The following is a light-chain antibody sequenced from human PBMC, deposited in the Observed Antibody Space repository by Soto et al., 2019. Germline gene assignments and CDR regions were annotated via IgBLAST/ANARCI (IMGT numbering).Light chain of an antibody. J-gene: IGKJ1*01. CDR1: QSISSSY. V-gene: IGKV3-20*01. Sequence: EIVLTQSPGTLSLSPGERATLSCRASQSISSSYLAWYQQKPGQAPRLLIYDASSRATGTPDRFSGSASGTDFTLTILILEPVDFAVYHCQPYRSSRTFGQGTKVDIK. CDR3: QPYRSSRT. CDR2: DAS.